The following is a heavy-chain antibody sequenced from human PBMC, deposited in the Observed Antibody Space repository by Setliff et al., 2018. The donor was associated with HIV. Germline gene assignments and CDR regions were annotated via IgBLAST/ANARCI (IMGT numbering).Heavy chain of an antibody. CDR1: GVSINSVLYS. D-gene: IGHD2-2*01. CDR3: AGGFRDDIVVVSGRPRTWLDP. J-gene: IGHJ5*02. V-gene: IGHV4-31*03. CDR2: IYYSGNT. Sequence: SETLSLTCTVSGVSINSVLYSWTWIRQLPGKGLEWIGYIYYSGNTYYNPSLKSRLTISLETSKNQFSLKLSFVTAADTAVYYFAGGFRDDIVVVSGRPRTWLDPWGQGTLVTVSS.